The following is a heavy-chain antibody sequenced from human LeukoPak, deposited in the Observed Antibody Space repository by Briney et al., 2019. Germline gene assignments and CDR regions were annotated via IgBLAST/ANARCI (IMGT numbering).Heavy chain of an antibody. CDR2: ITPSGGGT. CDR3: ARDHFDSSGYHYLLGYFEH. CDR1: GYTFSIYY. Sequence: ASVKVSCRASGYTFSIYYMHWVRQAPGQGHEWMGIITPSGGGTSYALKFQGRVTLTRDTSTSTAYMELSSLRSEDTAVYYCARDHFDSSGYHYLLGYFEHWGQGTLVTVSS. V-gene: IGHV1-46*01. D-gene: IGHD3-22*01. J-gene: IGHJ1*01.